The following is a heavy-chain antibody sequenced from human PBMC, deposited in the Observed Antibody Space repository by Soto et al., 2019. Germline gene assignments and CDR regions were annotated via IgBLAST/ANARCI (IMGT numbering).Heavy chain of an antibody. CDR2: LYQGLSI. CDR3: ARHGGYYFDY. Sequence: SETLSLTCTVSGASFSGYYWSWIRQPPGKGLEWIGELYQGLSIVYNPSLESRVTISGDSSKNQFSLKLRSVTAADTAIYYCARHGGYYFDYWGQGTLVTVSS. CDR1: GASFSGYY. V-gene: IGHV4-34*01. J-gene: IGHJ4*02.